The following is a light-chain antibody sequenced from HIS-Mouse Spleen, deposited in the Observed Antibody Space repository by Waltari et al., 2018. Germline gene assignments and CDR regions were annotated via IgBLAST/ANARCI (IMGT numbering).Light chain of an antibody. CDR3: YSTDSSGNHRV. V-gene: IGLV3-10*01. Sequence: SYELTQPPSVPVSPGQPARSTGSGDALPKKYAYWYQQKSGQAPVLVIYEDSKRPSGIPERFSGSSSGTMATLTISGAQVEDEADYYCYSTDSSGNHRVFGGGTKLTVL. CDR2: EDS. J-gene: IGLJ2*01. CDR1: ALPKKY.